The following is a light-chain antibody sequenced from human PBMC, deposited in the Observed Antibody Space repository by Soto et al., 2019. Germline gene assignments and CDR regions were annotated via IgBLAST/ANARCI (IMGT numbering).Light chain of an antibody. CDR2: STN. CDR3: ALYMGSGIWV. CDR1: SGSVSTSYY. Sequence: QTVVTQVPSFSVSPGRTVTLTCGLSSGSVSTSYYPSWYQQTPGQAPRTLIYSTNTRSSGVPDRFSGSILGNKAALTITGAQADDEADYYCALYMGSGIWVFGGGTKLTVL. V-gene: IGLV8-61*01. J-gene: IGLJ3*02.